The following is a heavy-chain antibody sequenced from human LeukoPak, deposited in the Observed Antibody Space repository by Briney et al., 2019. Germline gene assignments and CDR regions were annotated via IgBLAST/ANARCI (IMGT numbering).Heavy chain of an antibody. Sequence: EASVKVSCKASGYTFTGYYMHWVRQAPGQGLEWMGWINPNSGGTNYAQKFQGRVTMTRDTSISTAYMELSRLRSDDTAAYYCARGPHPILKYDSSGYRFDYWGQGTLVTVSS. CDR2: INPNSGGT. CDR3: ARGPHPILKYDSSGYRFDY. CDR1: GYTFTGYY. V-gene: IGHV1-2*02. D-gene: IGHD3-22*01. J-gene: IGHJ4*02.